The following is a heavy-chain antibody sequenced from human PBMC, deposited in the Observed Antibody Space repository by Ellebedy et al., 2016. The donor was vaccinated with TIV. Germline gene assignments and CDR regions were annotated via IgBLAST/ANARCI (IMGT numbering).Heavy chain of an antibody. V-gene: IGHV3-21*01. CDR1: GLTFSTFS. CDR3: ARVAGWSPPDY. J-gene: IGHJ4*02. CDR2: ITGSGTHI. Sequence: PGGSLRLSCEASGLTFSTFSMYWVRQAPGKGLEWVASITGSGTHIYYTDSVKGRFTISRDNAKNSVYLQMNSLRAEDTAVYYCARVAGWSPPDYWGQGTLVTVSS.